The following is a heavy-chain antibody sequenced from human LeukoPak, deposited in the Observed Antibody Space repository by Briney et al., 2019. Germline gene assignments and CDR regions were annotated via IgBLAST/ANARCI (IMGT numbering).Heavy chain of an antibody. Sequence: SETLSLTCAVSGGSISSGGYSWSWIRQPPGKGLEWIGYIYHSGSTYYNPSLKSRVTISVDRSKNQFSLKPSSVTAADTAVYYCARYREGPPPGAFDIWGQGTMVTVSS. V-gene: IGHV4-30-2*01. CDR3: ARYREGPPPGAFDI. D-gene: IGHD1-14*01. J-gene: IGHJ3*02. CDR2: IYHSGST. CDR1: GGSISSGGYS.